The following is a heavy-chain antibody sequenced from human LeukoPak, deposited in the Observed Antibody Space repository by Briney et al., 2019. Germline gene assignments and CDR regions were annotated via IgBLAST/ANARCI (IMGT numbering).Heavy chain of an antibody. J-gene: IGHJ4*02. CDR2: IYYSGST. V-gene: IGHV4-59*01. CDR3: ASGAYLRSSWYYFDY. CDR1: GGSISSYY. D-gene: IGHD6-13*01. Sequence: SETLSLTCTVSGGSISSYYWSWIRQPPGKGLEWIGYIYYSGSTNYNPSLKSRVTISVDTPKNQFSLKLSSVTAADTAVYYCASGAYLRSSWYYFDYWGQGTLVTVSS.